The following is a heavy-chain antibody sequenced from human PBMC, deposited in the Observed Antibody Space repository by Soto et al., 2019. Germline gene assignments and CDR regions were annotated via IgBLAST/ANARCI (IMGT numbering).Heavy chain of an antibody. Sequence: EEQLVESGGGLVQPGGSLRLTCAVSGFSFRSDWMNWVRQAPGKGLEWVAHTNQDGSQKYYVDSVKGRFTIFRDNAKTSLYLQMNPLRVEDTAVYYCSGGVGDAFWGQGTLVTVSS. CDR2: TNQDGSQK. V-gene: IGHV3-7*04. CDR3: SGGVGDAF. D-gene: IGHD1-26*01. J-gene: IGHJ4*02. CDR1: GFSFRSDW.